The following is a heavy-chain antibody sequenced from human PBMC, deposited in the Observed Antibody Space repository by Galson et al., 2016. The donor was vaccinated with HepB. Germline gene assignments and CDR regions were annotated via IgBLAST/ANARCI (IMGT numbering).Heavy chain of an antibody. CDR1: GFTFHSYT. J-gene: IGHJ5*02. CDR2: INNDGVEK. V-gene: IGHV3-7*01. CDR3: ARGEKGYSEGAS. Sequence: SLRLSCAGSGFTFHSYTMNWVRQAPGKGLEWVANINNDGVEKNYAGSVKGRFTISRDNAKNSLYLQMDSLRVEDTGFYYCARGEKGYSEGASWGQGTLVTVSS. D-gene: IGHD3-22*01.